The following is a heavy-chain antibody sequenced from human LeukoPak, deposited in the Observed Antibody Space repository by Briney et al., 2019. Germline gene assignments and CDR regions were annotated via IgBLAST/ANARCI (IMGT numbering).Heavy chain of an antibody. V-gene: IGHV4-34*01. CDR3: ARGFSYGDYGFHY. J-gene: IGHJ4*02. D-gene: IGHD4-17*01. CDR1: GGSISTYY. CDR2: INHSGST. Sequence: SETLSLTFTVSGGSISTYYWGWIRPPPGKGLGWIGGINHSGSTNYNPSLKSRVTILVDTSKNQFSLKLSSVTAADTAVYYCARGFSYGDYGFHYWGQGTLVTVSS.